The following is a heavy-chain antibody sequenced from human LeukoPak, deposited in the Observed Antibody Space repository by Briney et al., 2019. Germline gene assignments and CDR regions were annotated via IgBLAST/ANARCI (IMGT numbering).Heavy chain of an antibody. J-gene: IGHJ5*02. Sequence: NPGGSLRLSCAASGFTFSSYSMNWVRQAPGKGLEWVSSISSSSSYIYHADSVKGRFTISRDNSKNTLYLQMNSLRAEDTAVYYCAKDPGDSSGWPNWFDPWGQGTLVTVSS. V-gene: IGHV3-21*04. CDR3: AKDPGDSSGWPNWFDP. CDR2: ISSSSSYI. CDR1: GFTFSSYS. D-gene: IGHD6-19*01.